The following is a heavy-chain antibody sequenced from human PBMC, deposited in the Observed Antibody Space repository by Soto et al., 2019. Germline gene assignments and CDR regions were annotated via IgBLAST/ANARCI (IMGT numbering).Heavy chain of an antibody. J-gene: IGHJ3*01. D-gene: IGHD2-21*02. CDR3: AKSLVTPSDAFDL. V-gene: IGHV3-23*01. CDR2: ISDPGTST. CDR1: GFTFGNYA. Sequence: GGALRLSCAASGFTFGNYAMNWVRQAPGKGLEWISSISDPGTSTYYANSVKGRFSMSRDNSKNTLFLQMNRLRADDTAVYFCAKSLVTPSDAFDLWGRGTLVTVSS.